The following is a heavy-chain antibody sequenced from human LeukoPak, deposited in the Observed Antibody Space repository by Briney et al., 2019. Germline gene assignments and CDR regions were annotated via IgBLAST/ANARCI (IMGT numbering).Heavy chain of an antibody. CDR3: AKDRSPYNWFDP. CDR1: GFTFRSFG. V-gene: IGHV3-30*02. J-gene: IGHJ5*02. CDR2: IRFDGSNK. Sequence: GGSLRLSCAASGFTFRSFGMHWVRQAPGKGLEWVAFIRFDGSNKYYADSVKGRFTISRDNSKNTLYLQMNSLRAEDTAVYYCAKDRSPYNWFDPWGQGTLVTVSS.